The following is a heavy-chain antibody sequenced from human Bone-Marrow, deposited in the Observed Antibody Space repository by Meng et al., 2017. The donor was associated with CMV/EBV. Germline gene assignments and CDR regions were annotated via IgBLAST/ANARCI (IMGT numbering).Heavy chain of an antibody. CDR2: IKSDGSGK. V-gene: IGHV3-7*01. J-gene: IGHJ4*02. D-gene: IGHD1-1*01. CDR3: VTYRTSADY. CDR1: GFPFSSSW. Sequence: GESLKISCEASGFPFSSSWMTWVRQAPGKGLEWVANIKSDGSGKYYVDSVKGRFTIFRDNAENSMFLQMNSLRVEDTAVYYCVTYRTSADYWGQGTLVTVSS.